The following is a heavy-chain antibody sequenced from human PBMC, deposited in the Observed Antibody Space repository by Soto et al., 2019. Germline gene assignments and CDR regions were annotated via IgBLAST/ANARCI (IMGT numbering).Heavy chain of an antibody. CDR3: VRVTGAERH. D-gene: IGHD7-27*01. V-gene: IGHV3-53*01. CDR2: LYNHGQI. CDR1: GFIVRGSH. Sequence: ESGGGLPQPGGSLRLSCLVSGFIVRGSHMMWVRQAPGKGLEGVSVLYNHGQINYVDPVKGRFTIARDNSKNTTYRQMNSLKVEDTAVYYCVRVTGAERHWGQGALVSVSS. J-gene: IGHJ4*02.